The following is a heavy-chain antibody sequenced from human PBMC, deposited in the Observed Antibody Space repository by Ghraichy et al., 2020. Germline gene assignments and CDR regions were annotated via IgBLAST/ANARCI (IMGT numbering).Heavy chain of an antibody. V-gene: IGHV4-39*01. CDR3: ARLIRTSVAAADNGNWFDP. CDR1: GGSISSSSYY. CDR2: IYYSGST. D-gene: IGHD6-13*01. Sequence: GSLRLSCTVSGGSISSSSYYWGWIRQPPGKGLEWIGSIYYSGSTYYNPSLKSRVTISVDTSKNQFSLKLSSVTAADTAVYYCARLIRTSVAAADNGNWFDPWGQGTLVTVSS. J-gene: IGHJ5*02.